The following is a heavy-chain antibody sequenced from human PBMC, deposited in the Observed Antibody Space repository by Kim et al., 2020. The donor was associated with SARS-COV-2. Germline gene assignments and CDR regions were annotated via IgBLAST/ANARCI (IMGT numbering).Heavy chain of an antibody. CDR1: GFTFDGYA. CDR3: AKDALLPTVTKRNFYYYG. V-gene: IGHV3-9*01. J-gene: IGHJ6*01. CDR2: ISWNSGSI. Sequence: GGSLRLSCAASGFTFDGYAMHWVRQAPGKGLEWVSGISWNSGSIGYADSVKGRFTISRDNAKNSLYLQMNSLRAEDTALYYCAKDALLPTVTKRNFYYYG. D-gene: IGHD4-17*01.